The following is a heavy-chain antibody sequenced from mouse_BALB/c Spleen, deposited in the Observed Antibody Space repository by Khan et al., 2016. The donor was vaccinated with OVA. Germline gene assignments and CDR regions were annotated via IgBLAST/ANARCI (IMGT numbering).Heavy chain of an antibody. CDR2: ITYSGNI. Sequence: VQLKQSGPSLVKPSQTLSLSCSVTGDSITSGFWNWIRKFPGNKFEYLGYITYSGNIYYNPSLKSRISITRDTSKSQYYLQLNSVTTEDTATYYCARSYGRWAMDDWGQGTSVTVSS. V-gene: IGHV3-8*02. CDR3: ARSYGRWAMDD. J-gene: IGHJ4*01. D-gene: IGHD1-1*01. CDR1: GDSITSGF.